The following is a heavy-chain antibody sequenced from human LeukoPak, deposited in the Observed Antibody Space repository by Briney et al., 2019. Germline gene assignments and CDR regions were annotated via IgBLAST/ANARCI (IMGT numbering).Heavy chain of an antibody. CDR1: GYTFTSYG. D-gene: IGHD3-10*01. Sequence: EASVKVSCKASGYTFTSYGISWVRQAPGQGLEWMGWISAYNGNTNYAQKLQGRVTMTTDTSTSTAYMELRSLRSDDTAVYYCARVPSVLWFGEAGLDWFDPWGQGTLVTVSS. J-gene: IGHJ5*02. CDR2: ISAYNGNT. CDR3: ARVPSVLWFGEAGLDWFDP. V-gene: IGHV1-18*01.